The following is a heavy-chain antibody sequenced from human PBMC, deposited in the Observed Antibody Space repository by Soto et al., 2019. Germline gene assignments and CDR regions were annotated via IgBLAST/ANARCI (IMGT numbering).Heavy chain of an antibody. CDR1: GFTFSSYG. V-gene: IGHV3-33*06. CDR2: IWYDGSNT. CDR3: AKDRLAGNFDY. Sequence: GGSLRLSCAASGFTFSSYGMHWVRQAPGKGLEWVAVIWYDGSNTYYADSVKGRFTISRDNSKNTLYLQMSSLRVEDTAVYYCAKDRLAGNFDYWGQGTQVTVSS. J-gene: IGHJ4*02.